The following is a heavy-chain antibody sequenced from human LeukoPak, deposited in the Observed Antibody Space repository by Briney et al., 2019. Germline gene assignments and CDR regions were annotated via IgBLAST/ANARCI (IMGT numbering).Heavy chain of an antibody. D-gene: IGHD3-22*01. CDR1: GFPFSSYW. CDR3: ARAPSEIGGYYPEYFRH. CDR2: IKSDGST. V-gene: IGHV3-74*01. Sequence: GGSLRLSCTGSGFPFSSYWMHWVRQAPGKGLVWVSRIKSDGSTNYADSVKGRFTISRDNAKNTLSLQMNSPRAEDTGVYYCARAPSEIGGYYPEYFRHWGQGTLVTVSS. J-gene: IGHJ1*01.